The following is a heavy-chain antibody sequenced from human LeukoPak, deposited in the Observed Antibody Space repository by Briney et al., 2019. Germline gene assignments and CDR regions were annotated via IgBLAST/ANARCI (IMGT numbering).Heavy chain of an antibody. Sequence: GGSLRLSCAASGFTVSSNYMSWVRQAPGKGLEWVAVISYDGSNKYYADSVKGRFTISRDNSKDTLYLQMNSLRAEDTAVYYCARDFWYDILTGRFDYWGQGTLVTVSS. CDR3: ARDFWYDILTGRFDY. CDR1: GFTVSSNY. V-gene: IGHV3-30*03. CDR2: ISYDGSNK. J-gene: IGHJ4*02. D-gene: IGHD3-9*01.